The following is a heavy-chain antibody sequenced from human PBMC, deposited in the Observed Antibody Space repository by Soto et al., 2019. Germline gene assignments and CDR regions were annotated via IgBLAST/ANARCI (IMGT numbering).Heavy chain of an antibody. D-gene: IGHD3-16*01. CDR3: AKDRLGGGLDY. V-gene: IGHV3-23*01. CDR1: GFIFSNYA. Sequence: EVQLLQSGGGLVQPGGSLRLSCAASGFIFSNYAMNWVRQAPGKGLEWVSIVTSRGDTTYYADSVKGRFTISRDNSKNTRYPPGSSMTAEDTTVYYCAKDRLGGGLDYWGQGTLVSVSS. CDR2: VTSRGDTT. J-gene: IGHJ4*02.